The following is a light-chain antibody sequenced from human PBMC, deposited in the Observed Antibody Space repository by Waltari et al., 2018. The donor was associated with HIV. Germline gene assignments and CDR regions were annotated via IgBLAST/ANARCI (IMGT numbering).Light chain of an antibody. CDR1: RSDVGNHNR. Sequence: QSALTQPPSVSGSPGQSVTISCTGTRSDVGNHNRVSCYQQPPGSAPKLMIYEVSNRPSGVPRRFSGSKSGNTASLTISGLQAEDEADYYCSSYTSSNTFVVFGGGTKLTVL. CDR2: EVS. J-gene: IGLJ2*01. V-gene: IGLV2-18*02. CDR3: SSYTSSNTFVV.